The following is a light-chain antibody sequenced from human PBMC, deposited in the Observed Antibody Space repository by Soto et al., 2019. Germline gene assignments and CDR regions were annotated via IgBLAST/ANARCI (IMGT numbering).Light chain of an antibody. CDR1: QSISNY. CDR2: AAS. J-gene: IGKJ4*01. Sequence: DMAMTQSPSSLSASVGDRVTITCRASQSISNYLNWYQHKPGKVPKLLIYAASSLQSGVPTRFSGSGSGTDFTLTINSLQPEDFATYYCQQSYGTPLTFGGGTKIEIK. V-gene: IGKV1-39*01. CDR3: QQSYGTPLT.